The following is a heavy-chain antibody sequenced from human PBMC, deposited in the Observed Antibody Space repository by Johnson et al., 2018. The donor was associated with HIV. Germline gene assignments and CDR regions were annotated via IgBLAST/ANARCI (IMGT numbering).Heavy chain of an antibody. CDR3: AKGRLVGATTYDAFDI. V-gene: IGHV3-30*04. J-gene: IGHJ3*02. D-gene: IGHD1-26*01. Sequence: QVQLVESGGGVVQPGRSLRLSWAASGFTFSSYAMHWVRQAPGKGLEWVAVISYDGSNKYYADSVKGRFTISRDNSKNTLYLQMNSLRAEDTAVYYCAKGRLVGATTYDAFDIWGQGTMVTVSS. CDR2: ISYDGSNK. CDR1: GFTFSSYA.